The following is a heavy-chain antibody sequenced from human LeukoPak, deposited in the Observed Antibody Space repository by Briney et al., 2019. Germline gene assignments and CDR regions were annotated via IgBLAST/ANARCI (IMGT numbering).Heavy chain of an antibody. D-gene: IGHD1-1*01. CDR3: ARGAHRTTGTTILDY. Sequence: PSETLSLTCAVYGGSFSGYYWSWIRQPPGKGLEWIGGINHSGSTNYNPSLKGRVTISVDTSKNQFSLKLSSVTAADTAVYYCARGAHRTTGTTILDYWGQGTLVTVSS. V-gene: IGHV4-34*01. CDR2: INHSGST. CDR1: GGSFSGYY. J-gene: IGHJ4*02.